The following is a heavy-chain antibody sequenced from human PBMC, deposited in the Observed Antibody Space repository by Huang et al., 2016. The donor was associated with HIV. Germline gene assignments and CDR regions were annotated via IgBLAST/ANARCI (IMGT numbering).Heavy chain of an antibody. CDR2: ISYDAKTK. V-gene: IGHV3-30*18. D-gene: IGHD6-13*01. CDR1: GFTFSSYG. Sequence: QVQLVESGGGVVQPGRSLRISCAASGFTFSSYGMHWVRQAPGKGLGWVAVISYDAKTKYYADSVKGRFSNSRDNSKTTVYLQLNSLRLEDTAVYYCAKGGSAAAVLDFWGQGTLVTVSS. CDR3: AKGGSAAAVLDF. J-gene: IGHJ4*02.